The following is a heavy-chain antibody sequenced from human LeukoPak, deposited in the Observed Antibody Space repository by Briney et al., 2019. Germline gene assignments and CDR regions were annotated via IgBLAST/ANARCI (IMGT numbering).Heavy chain of an antibody. D-gene: IGHD4-17*01. CDR2: ISGSGGST. V-gene: IGHV3-23*01. CDR1: GFTFSTYA. CDR3: ASSITVTTKKNNFDY. J-gene: IGHJ4*02. Sequence: PGGSLRLSCAASGFTFSTYAMSWVRQAPGKGLERVSGISGSGGSTYYADSVKGRFTISRDKSKNTLYVQMNSLRAEDTAVYYCASSITVTTKKNNFDYSGPRTLVTVSS.